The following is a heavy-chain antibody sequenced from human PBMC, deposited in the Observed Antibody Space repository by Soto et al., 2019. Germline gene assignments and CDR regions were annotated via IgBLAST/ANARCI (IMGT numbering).Heavy chain of an antibody. J-gene: IGHJ4*02. V-gene: IGHV3-33*01. CDR3: AREDGTAMGQV. Sequence: QVQLVESGGGVVQPGRSLRLSCAASGFTFSSYGMHWVRQAPGKGLEWVAVIWYDGSNKYYADSVKGRFTISRDNSKNTLYLQMNSLRAEDTAVYYCAREDGTAMGQVWGQGTLVTVSS. D-gene: IGHD5-18*01. CDR1: GFTFSSYG. CDR2: IWYDGSNK.